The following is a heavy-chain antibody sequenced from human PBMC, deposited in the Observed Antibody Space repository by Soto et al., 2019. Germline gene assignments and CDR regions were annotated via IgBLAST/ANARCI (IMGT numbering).Heavy chain of an antibody. Sequence: SEARSLTCTGSGGSISSGDYYWSWIRQPPGKGLEWIGYIYYSGSTYYNPSLKSRVTISVDTSKNQFSLKLSSVTAADTAVYYCAGEDVRIAAWEGYYYDHIDVRSQRTTVPVS. V-gene: IGHV4-30-4*01. D-gene: IGHD6-6*01. CDR2: IYYSGST. J-gene: IGHJ6*03. CDR3: AGEDVRIAAWEGYYYDHIDV. CDR1: GGSISSGDYY.